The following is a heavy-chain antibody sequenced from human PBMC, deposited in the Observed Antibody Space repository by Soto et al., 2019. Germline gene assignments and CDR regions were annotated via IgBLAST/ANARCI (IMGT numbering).Heavy chain of an antibody. Sequence: EVQLLESGGGLVQPGGSLRLSCAASGFTFSSYAMSWVRQAPGKGLEWVSAISGSGGSTYYADSVKGRFTISRDNSKNTLYLQMNTLRGEDTAVYYCAKFKDTAMALDYWGQGAMVTVSS. CDR3: AKFKDTAMALDY. CDR1: GFTFSSYA. CDR2: ISGSGGST. J-gene: IGHJ4*02. D-gene: IGHD5-18*01. V-gene: IGHV3-23*01.